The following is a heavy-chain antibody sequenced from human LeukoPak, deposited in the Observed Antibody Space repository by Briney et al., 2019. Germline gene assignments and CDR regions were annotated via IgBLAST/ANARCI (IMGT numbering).Heavy chain of an antibody. CDR1: GGTFSSYA. J-gene: IGHJ4*02. D-gene: IGHD6-13*01. V-gene: IGHV1-69*13. CDR3: ARDHGGTAGSSWYGTDY. CDR2: IIPIFGTA. Sequence: ASVTVSFKASGGTFSSYAISWVRQAPGQGLEWMGGIIPIFGTANYAQKFQGRVTITADESTSTAYMELSSLRSEDTAVYYCARDHGGTAGSSWYGTDYWGQGTLVTVSS.